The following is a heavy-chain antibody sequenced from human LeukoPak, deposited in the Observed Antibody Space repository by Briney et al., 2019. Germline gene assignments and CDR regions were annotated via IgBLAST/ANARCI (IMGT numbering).Heavy chain of an antibody. Sequence: SETLSLTCAVYGGSFSGYYWSWIRQPPGKGLEWIGEINHSGSTNYNPSLKSRVTISVDTSKNQFSLKLSSVTAADTAVYYCARGRDYYGSGDHYYMDVWGKGTTVTVSS. CDR2: INHSGST. CDR3: ARGRDYYGSGDHYYMDV. V-gene: IGHV4-34*01. D-gene: IGHD3-10*01. CDR1: GGSFSGYY. J-gene: IGHJ6*03.